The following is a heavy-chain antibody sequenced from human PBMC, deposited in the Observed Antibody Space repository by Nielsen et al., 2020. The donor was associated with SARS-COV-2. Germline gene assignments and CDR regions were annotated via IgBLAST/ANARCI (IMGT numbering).Heavy chain of an antibody. CDR2: ISSSGSTI. CDR3: AGGLTDNYGMDV. CDR1: GFTFSDYY. V-gene: IGHV3-11*01. Sequence: GESLKISCAASGFTFSDYYMSWIRQAPGKGLEWVSYISSSGSTIYYADSVKGRFTISRDNAKSSLYLQMNSLRAEDTALYYCAGGLTDNYGMDVWGQGTTVTVSS. J-gene: IGHJ6*02. D-gene: IGHD4/OR15-4a*01.